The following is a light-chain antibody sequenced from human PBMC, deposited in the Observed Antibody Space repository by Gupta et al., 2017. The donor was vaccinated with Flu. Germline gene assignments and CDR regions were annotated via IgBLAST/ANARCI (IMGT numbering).Light chain of an antibody. Sequence: QSALTHPPSVSGSPGQSVTISCTGTSSDVGSYNRVSWYQQPPGTAPKLMIYEVSNRPSGVPDRFSGSKSGNTASLTISGLQAEDEADYYCSLYTGSNTLVFGGGTKLTVL. J-gene: IGLJ3*02. CDR1: SSDVGSYNR. CDR2: EVS. V-gene: IGLV2-18*01. CDR3: SLYTGSNTLV.